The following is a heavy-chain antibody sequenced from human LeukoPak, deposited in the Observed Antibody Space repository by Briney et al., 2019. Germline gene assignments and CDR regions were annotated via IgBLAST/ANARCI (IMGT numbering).Heavy chain of an antibody. D-gene: IGHD4-17*01. CDR1: GFTFSGSA. CDR3: ARMTTVTLDY. J-gene: IGHJ4*02. Sequence: PGGSLRLSCAASGFTFSGSAMHWVRQAPGKELEWVANIKQDGSEKYYVDSVKGRFTISRDNAKNSLYLQMNSLRAEDTAVYYCARMTTVTLDYWGQGTLVTVSS. CDR2: IKQDGSEK. V-gene: IGHV3-7*01.